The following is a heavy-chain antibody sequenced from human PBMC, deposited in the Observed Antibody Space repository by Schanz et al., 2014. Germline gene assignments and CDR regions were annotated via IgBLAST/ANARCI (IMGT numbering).Heavy chain of an antibody. Sequence: VQLVESGGGVVRPGGSLRLSCTVSGFTVNNYAMNWVRQAPGRGLEWVSGITRQGTTYYADFVKGRFSISRDLSSNTLYLQMNSLRADDSAIYYCAKDHPSSGCPAFDVWGQGTQVTVSS. V-gene: IGHV3-23*04. J-gene: IGHJ4*02. CDR3: AKDHPSSGCPAFDV. D-gene: IGHD6-19*01. CDR2: ITRQGTT. CDR1: GFTVNNYA.